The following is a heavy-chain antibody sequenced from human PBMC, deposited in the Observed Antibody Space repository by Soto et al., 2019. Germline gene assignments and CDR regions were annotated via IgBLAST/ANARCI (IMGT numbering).Heavy chain of an antibody. Sequence: XGTLALTCTVYGASINDFDCSGILQTPGRGLEWVGFMYYSETTKYNPSLKGRVNMSLDTSKNQVSLHLKSVTAADTAVYYCARANSSTGYKFEYKWFDPWGQGTQVTVSS. J-gene: IGHJ5*02. CDR3: ARANSSTGYKFEYKWFDP. D-gene: IGHD6-13*01. CDR1: GASINDFD. V-gene: IGHV4-59*01. CDR2: MYYSETT.